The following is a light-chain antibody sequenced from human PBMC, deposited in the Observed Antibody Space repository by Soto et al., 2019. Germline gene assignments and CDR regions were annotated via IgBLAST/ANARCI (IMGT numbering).Light chain of an antibody. J-gene: IGKJ1*01. Sequence: EIVMTQSPATLSVSPGERATLSCRASQNVSSNLALYQQKPFHSPLLLIYFSSTISTFIPSRFSGSGSGTDFTLTISRLEPEDFAVYYCQQYGRSPTTFGQGTKVDIK. CDR3: QQYGRSPTT. V-gene: IGKV3-15*01. CDR1: QNVSSN. CDR2: FSS.